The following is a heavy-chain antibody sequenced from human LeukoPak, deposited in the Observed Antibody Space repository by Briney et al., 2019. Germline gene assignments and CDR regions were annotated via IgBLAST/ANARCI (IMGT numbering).Heavy chain of an antibody. CDR1: GFTFSSYA. Sequence: QPGASLRLSCAASGFTFSSYAMSWVRQAPGKGLEWVSAISGSGGSTYYADSVKGRFTTSRDNSKNTLYLQMNSLRAEDTAVYYCAKDRLPTVDLVFDYWGQGTLVTVSS. CDR3: AKDRLPTVDLVFDY. D-gene: IGHD5-18*01. CDR2: ISGSGGST. V-gene: IGHV3-23*01. J-gene: IGHJ4*02.